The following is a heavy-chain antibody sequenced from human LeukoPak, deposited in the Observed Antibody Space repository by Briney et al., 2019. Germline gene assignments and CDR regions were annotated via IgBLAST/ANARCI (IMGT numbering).Heavy chain of an antibody. V-gene: IGHV3-23*01. CDR2: ISGSGGST. J-gene: IGHJ3*02. D-gene: IGHD2-15*01. Sequence: GGSLRRSCAASGFTFSSYAMSWVRQAPGKGLEWVSAISGSGGSTYYADSVKGRFTISRDNSKNTLYLQMNSLRAEDTAVYYCAKDSRVSMVAGVTLDAFDIWGQGTMVTVSS. CDR3: AKDSRVSMVAGVTLDAFDI. CDR1: GFTFSSYA.